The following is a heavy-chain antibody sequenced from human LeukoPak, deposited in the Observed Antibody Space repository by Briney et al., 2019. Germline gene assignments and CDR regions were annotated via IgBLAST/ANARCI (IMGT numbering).Heavy chain of an antibody. V-gene: IGHV1-69*06. D-gene: IGHD2-15*01. Sequence: SVKVSCKASGGTFSSYAISCVRQAPGQGLEWMGGIIPIFGTANYAQKFQGRVTITADKSASTAYMELSSLRSEDTAVYYCARGYCSGGSCYGGDYWGQGTLVTVSS. CDR1: GGTFSSYA. J-gene: IGHJ4*02. CDR2: IIPIFGTA. CDR3: ARGYCSGGSCYGGDY.